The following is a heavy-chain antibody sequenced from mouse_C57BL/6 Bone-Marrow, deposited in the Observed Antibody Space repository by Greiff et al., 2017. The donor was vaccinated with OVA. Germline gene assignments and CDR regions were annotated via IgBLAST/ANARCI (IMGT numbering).Heavy chain of an antibody. CDR2: INPNYGTT. CDR1: GYSFTDYN. Sequence: EVQLQESGPELVKPGASVKISCKASGYSFTDYNMNWVKQSNGKSLEWIGVINPNYGTTSYNQKFKGKATLTVDQSSSTAYMQLNSLTSEDSAVYYCARGTTVVATDYAMDYWGQGTSVTVSS. D-gene: IGHD1-1*01. J-gene: IGHJ4*01. V-gene: IGHV1-39*01. CDR3: ARGTTVVATDYAMDY.